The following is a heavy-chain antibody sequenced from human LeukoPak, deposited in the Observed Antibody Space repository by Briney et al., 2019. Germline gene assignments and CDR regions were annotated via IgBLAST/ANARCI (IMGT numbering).Heavy chain of an antibody. Sequence: ASVKVSCKASGGTFSSYAISWVRQAPGQGLEWMGRIIPILGIANYAQKFQGRVTITADKPTSTAYMELSSLRSEDTAVYYCARGRITMIVVGGVFDYWGQGTLVTVSS. CDR2: IIPILGIA. V-gene: IGHV1-69*04. CDR3: ARGRITMIVVGGVFDY. D-gene: IGHD3-22*01. CDR1: GGTFSSYA. J-gene: IGHJ4*02.